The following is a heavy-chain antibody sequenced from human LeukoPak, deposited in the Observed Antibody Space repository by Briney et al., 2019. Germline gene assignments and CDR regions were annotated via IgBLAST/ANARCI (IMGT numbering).Heavy chain of an antibody. D-gene: IGHD2-21*02. V-gene: IGHV3-48*02. J-gene: IGHJ3*02. Sequence: GGSLRLSCAASGFTFSSDSMNWVRQAPGKGLEWVSYISSGSSTIYYADSVKGRFTISRDNAKNSLFLQMNSLRDEDTAVYYCARENIVVVTAIRDAFDIWGQGTMVTVSS. CDR3: ARENIVVVTAIRDAFDI. CDR2: ISSGSSTI. CDR1: GFTFSSDS.